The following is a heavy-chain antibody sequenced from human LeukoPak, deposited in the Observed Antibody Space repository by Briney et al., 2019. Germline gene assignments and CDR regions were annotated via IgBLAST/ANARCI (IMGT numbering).Heavy chain of an antibody. CDR3: ARDRRSSSPEDY. J-gene: IGHJ4*02. CDR2: IRYDGSNK. D-gene: IGHD6-13*01. V-gene: IGHV3-30*02. CDR1: GFTFSSYG. Sequence: GGSLRLSCAASGFTFSSYGMHWVRQAPGKGLEWVAFIRYDGSNKYYADSVKGRFTISRDNSKNTLYLQMNSLRAEDTAVYYCARDRRSSSPEDYWGQGTLVTVSS.